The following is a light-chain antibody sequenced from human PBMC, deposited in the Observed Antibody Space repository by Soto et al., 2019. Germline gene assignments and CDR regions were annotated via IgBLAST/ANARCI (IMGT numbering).Light chain of an antibody. CDR1: QGISSY. CDR3: QQYYSYPRT. J-gene: IGKJ3*01. Sequence: AIRMTQSPSSFSASTGDRVTITCRASQGISSYLAGYQQKPGKAPKLLIYAASTLQSGVPSRFSGSGSVTTFTITIICLQSADFATYYYQQYYSYPRTFGPGTKVDIK. V-gene: IGKV1-8*01. CDR2: AAS.